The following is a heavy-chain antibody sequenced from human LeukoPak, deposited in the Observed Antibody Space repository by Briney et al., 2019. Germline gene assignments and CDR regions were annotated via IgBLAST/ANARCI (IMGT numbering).Heavy chain of an antibody. CDR3: AKDQCTRTSCDGYPGY. D-gene: IGHD2-2*01. Sequence: PGGSLRLSCAVSGFTFSSYGMHWVRQAPGKGLEWVAFIHFDGSTKYSGDSVQGRSTISRDNSRNILYLQMNNLRPEDTAFYYCAKDQCTRTSCDGYPGYWGQGTLVTVSS. CDR2: IHFDGSTK. J-gene: IGHJ4*02. CDR1: GFTFSSYG. V-gene: IGHV3-30*02.